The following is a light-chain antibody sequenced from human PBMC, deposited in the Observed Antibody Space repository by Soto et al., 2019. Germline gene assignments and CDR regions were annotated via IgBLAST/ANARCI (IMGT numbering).Light chain of an antibody. CDR3: QQYNNWPLQYT. Sequence: EIVMTQSPATLSVSPGERATLSCRASQSVSSNLAWYQQKPGQAPRLLIYGASTRATGIPARFSGSGSGTEFTLTISSLQYEDFAVYYCQQYNNWPLQYTFGQGTKLEIK. CDR1: QSVSSN. J-gene: IGKJ2*01. CDR2: GAS. V-gene: IGKV3-15*01.